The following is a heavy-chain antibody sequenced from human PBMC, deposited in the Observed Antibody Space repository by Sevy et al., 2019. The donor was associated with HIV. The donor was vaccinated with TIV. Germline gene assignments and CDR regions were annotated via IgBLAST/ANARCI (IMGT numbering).Heavy chain of an antibody. CDR2: ISSSSNYI. CDR1: GFTFSSYN. Sequence: GGSLRLSCAASGFTFSSYNMNWVRQAPGKGLEWVSSISSSSNYIYYADSMKGRFTISRDNAKNSLYLQMNSLRAEDTAVYYCARVVADCSGGSCFPGYYYGMDVWGQGTTVTVSS. V-gene: IGHV3-21*01. J-gene: IGHJ6*02. D-gene: IGHD2-15*01. CDR3: ARVVADCSGGSCFPGYYYGMDV.